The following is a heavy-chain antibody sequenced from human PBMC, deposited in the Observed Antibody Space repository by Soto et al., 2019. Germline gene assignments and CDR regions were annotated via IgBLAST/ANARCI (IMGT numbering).Heavy chain of an antibody. J-gene: IGHJ6*02. CDR3: AAAGYCSSTSCYTFYYYYGMDV. CDR2: INPNSGGT. D-gene: IGHD2-2*02. Sequence: ASVKVSCKASGYTFTGYYMHWVRQAPGQGLEWMGWINPNSGGTNYAQKFQGRVTMTRDTSISTAYMELSRLRSDDTAVYYCAAAGYCSSTSCYTFYYYYGMDVWGQGTTVTVSS. CDR1: GYTFTGYY. V-gene: IGHV1-2*02.